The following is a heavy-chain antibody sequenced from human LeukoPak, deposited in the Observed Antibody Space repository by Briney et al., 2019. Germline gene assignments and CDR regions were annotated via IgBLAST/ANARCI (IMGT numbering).Heavy chain of an antibody. Sequence: GGSLRLSCAASGYTFRSYSMNWVRQATGKGLEGVSYIRSSSSTIYCADSVKGRLPISRDNAKNSLYMQMPSLRAEDTAVYYCARGVGGGYDYWGQGTLVTVSS. CDR2: IRSSSSTI. V-gene: IGHV3-48*04. CDR3: ARGVGGGYDY. CDR1: GYTFRSYS. J-gene: IGHJ4*02. D-gene: IGHD1-26*01.